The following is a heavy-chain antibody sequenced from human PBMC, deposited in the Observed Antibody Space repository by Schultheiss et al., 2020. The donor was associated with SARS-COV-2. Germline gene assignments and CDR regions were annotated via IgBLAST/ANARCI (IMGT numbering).Heavy chain of an antibody. J-gene: IGHJ4*02. V-gene: IGHV2-70*01. CDR1: GWSFSGNN. Sequence: QTLSLTCAVYGWSFSGNNWSWIRQPPGKALEWLALIDWDDDKYYSTSLKTRLTISKDTSKNQVVLTMTNMDPVDTATYYCARIRYGDYYFDYWGQGTLVTVSS. CDR3: ARIRYGDYYFDY. CDR2: IDWDDDK. D-gene: IGHD4-17*01.